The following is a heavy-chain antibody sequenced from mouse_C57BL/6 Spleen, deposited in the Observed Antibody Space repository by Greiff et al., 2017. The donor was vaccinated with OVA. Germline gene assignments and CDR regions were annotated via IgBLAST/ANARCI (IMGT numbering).Heavy chain of an antibody. J-gene: IGHJ4*01. CDR1: GFTFSDYY. V-gene: IGHV5-16*01. CDR3: AREDGSYAMDY. CDR2: INYDGSST. Sequence: EVNVVESEGGLVQPGSSMKLSCTASGFTFSDYYMAWVRQVPEKGLEWVANINYDGSSTYYLDSLKSRFIISRDNAKNILYLQMSSLKSEDTATYYCAREDGSYAMDYWGQGTSVTVSS. D-gene: IGHD2-3*01.